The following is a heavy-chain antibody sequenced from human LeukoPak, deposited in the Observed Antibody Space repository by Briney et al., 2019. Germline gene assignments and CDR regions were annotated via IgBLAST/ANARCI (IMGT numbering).Heavy chain of an antibody. CDR3: ARDGPFNYYYGMDV. J-gene: IGHJ6*02. Sequence: GGSLRLSCAASGFTVSSNYMSWVRQAPGKGLEWVPVIYSGGSTYYADSVKGRFTISRDNSKNTLYLQMNSLRAEDTAVYYCARDGPFNYYYGMDVWGQGTTVTVSS. CDR2: IYSGGST. V-gene: IGHV3-53*01. CDR1: GFTVSSNY.